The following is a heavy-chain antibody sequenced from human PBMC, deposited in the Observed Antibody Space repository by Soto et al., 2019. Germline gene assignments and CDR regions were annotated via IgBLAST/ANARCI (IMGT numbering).Heavy chain of an antibody. CDR2: IYWDDDK. V-gene: IGHV2-5*02. Sequence: QITLKESGPTLVKPTQTLTLTCTFSGFSLSTSGVGVGWIRQPPGKALEWLALIYWDDDKRYSPSLKSRLTITKDTSKNQVVLTMTNMDPVDTATYYRAHRQDYDFWSGLAAGWFDPWGQGTLVTVSS. D-gene: IGHD3-3*01. J-gene: IGHJ5*02. CDR3: AHRQDYDFWSGLAAGWFDP. CDR1: GFSLSTSGVG.